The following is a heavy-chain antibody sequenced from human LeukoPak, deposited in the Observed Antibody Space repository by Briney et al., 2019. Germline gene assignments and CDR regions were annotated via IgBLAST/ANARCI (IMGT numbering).Heavy chain of an antibody. D-gene: IGHD3-9*01. V-gene: IGHV4-31*03. J-gene: IGHJ4*02. CDR2: VYYSGST. CDR1: GVSVSSGGYY. CDR3: AGGKYDILTGYFHFDH. Sequence: PSETLSLTCTVSGVSVSSGGYYWSWIRQHPEKGLESIGHVYYSGSTYYNPSLKSRITILKDASKNQFTLKLNSVTPTDTAVYFCAGGKYDILTGYFHFDHWGQGTLVTVSS.